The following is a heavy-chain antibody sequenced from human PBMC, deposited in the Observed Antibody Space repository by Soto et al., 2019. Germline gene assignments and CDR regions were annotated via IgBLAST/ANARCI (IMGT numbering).Heavy chain of an antibody. J-gene: IGHJ4*02. CDR2: ISSSSSYI. V-gene: IGHV3-21*01. CDR1: GFTFSSYS. D-gene: IGHD6-19*01. Sequence: PGGSLRLSCAASGFTFSSYSMNWVRQAPGKGLGWVSSISSSSSYIYYADSVKGRFTISRDNAKNSLYLQMNSLRAEDTAVHYCASSLRGQWLEYRAGVYYFDYWGQGTLVTVSS. CDR3: ASSLRGQWLEYRAGVYYFDY.